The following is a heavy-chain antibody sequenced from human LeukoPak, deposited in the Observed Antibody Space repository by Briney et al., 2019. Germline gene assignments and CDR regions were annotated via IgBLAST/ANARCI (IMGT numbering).Heavy chain of an antibody. CDR1: GFTFDDYG. CDR3: AREIAAAVNWFDP. V-gene: IGHV3-48*03. Sequence: PGGSLRLSCAASGFTFDDYGMSWVRQAPGKGLEWVSYISSSGSTIYYADSVKGRFTISRDNAKNSLYLQMNSLRAEDTAVYYCAREIAAAVNWFDPWGQGTLVTVSS. D-gene: IGHD6-6*01. J-gene: IGHJ5*02. CDR2: ISSSGSTI.